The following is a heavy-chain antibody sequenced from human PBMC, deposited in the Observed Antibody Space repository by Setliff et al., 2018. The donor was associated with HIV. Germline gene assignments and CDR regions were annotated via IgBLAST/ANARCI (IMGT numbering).Heavy chain of an antibody. CDR1: GFSLSTSGMC. Sequence: SGPTLVNPTQSLTLTCTFSGFSLSTSGMCVSWIRQPPGKALEWLARIDWDDDKYYSTSLKTRLTISKDNSKNQVVLTMTNMDPVDTATYYCARMRGGDCYSGFDYWGQGTLVTVS. D-gene: IGHD2-21*02. J-gene: IGHJ4*02. CDR3: ARMRGGDCYSGFDY. CDR2: IDWDDDK. V-gene: IGHV2-70*11.